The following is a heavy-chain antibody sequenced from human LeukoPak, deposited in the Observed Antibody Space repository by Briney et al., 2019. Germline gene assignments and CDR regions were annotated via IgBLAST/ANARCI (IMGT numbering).Heavy chain of an antibody. V-gene: IGHV4-34*01. CDR1: GGSFSGYY. J-gene: IGHJ4*02. CDR2: INHSGST. Sequence: SETLSLTCAVYGGSFSGYYWSWIRQPPGKGLEWIGEINHSGSTNYNPSLKSRVTISVDTSKNQFSLKLSSVPAADTAVYYCARGSWYSSGWYYFDYWGQGTLVTVSS. D-gene: IGHD6-19*01. CDR3: ARGSWYSSGWYYFDY.